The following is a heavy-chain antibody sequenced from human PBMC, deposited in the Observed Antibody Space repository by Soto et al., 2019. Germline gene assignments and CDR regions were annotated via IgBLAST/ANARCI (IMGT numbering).Heavy chain of an antibody. CDR2: IYHSGST. J-gene: IGHJ6*02. V-gene: IGHV4-4*02. D-gene: IGHD3-22*01. CDR3: ARDRGYYYDSSGYSSVGGMDV. CDR1: GGSISSSNW. Sequence: PSETLSFTCAVSGGSISSSNWWSWFLQPPWKGLEWIGEIYHSGSTNYNPSLKSRVTISVDKSKNQFSLKLSSVTAADTAVYYCARDRGYYYDSSGYSSVGGMDVWGQGTTVKVSS.